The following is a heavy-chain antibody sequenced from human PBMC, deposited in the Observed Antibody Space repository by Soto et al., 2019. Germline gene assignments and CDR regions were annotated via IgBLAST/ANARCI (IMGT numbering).Heavy chain of an antibody. D-gene: IGHD3-10*01. V-gene: IGHV3-7*05. CDR3: ASSMGRGGNDY. CDR2: IKTDGSEK. J-gene: IGHJ4*02. CDR1: GFTFSDYW. Sequence: EVQLVESGGGLVQPGGSLRLSCAASGFTFSDYWMSWVRQAPGKGLECVANIKTDGSEKYYVDPVKGRFTISRDNAKNSLYLQMNSLRAENTAVYYCASSMGRGGNDYWGPGTLVAGSS.